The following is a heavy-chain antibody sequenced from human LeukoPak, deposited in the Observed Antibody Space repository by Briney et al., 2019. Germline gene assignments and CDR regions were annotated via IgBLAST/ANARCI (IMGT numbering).Heavy chain of an antibody. J-gene: IGHJ6*04. Sequence: GGSLRLSCAASGFTFSSYEMNWVRQAPGKGLEWVSYISSSGSTIYYADSVKGRFTISRDNAKNSLYLQMNRLRAEDTAGYYCAELGITMIGGVWGKGTTVTISS. D-gene: IGHD3-10*02. V-gene: IGHV3-48*03. CDR1: GFTFSSYE. CDR2: ISSSGSTI. CDR3: AELGITMIGGV.